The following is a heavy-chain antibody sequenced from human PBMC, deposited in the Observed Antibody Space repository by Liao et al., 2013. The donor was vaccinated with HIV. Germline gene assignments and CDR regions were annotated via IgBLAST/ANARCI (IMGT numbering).Heavy chain of an antibody. J-gene: IGHJ5*02. D-gene: IGHD3-16*01. V-gene: IGHV4-61*02. CDR2: ILTSGNT. Sequence: QVQLQESGPGLVKPSETLSLTCTVSGASINSGLYYWTWIRQPAGKRLEWIGRILTSGNTNYNPSLRSRVTISVDTSKNQFSLKLSSVTAADKAVYYCARSWGDWFDPWGQGTLVTVSS. CDR3: ARSWGDWFDP. CDR1: GASINSGLYY.